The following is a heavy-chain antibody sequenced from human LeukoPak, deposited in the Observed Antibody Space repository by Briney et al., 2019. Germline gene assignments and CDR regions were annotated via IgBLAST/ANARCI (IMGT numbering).Heavy chain of an antibody. CDR3: AKEVFDTGKAFES. J-gene: IGHJ4*02. D-gene: IGHD3-10*01. CDR1: GFTFSSFA. V-gene: IGHV3-23*01. CDR2: ISASGDDT. Sequence: GGSLRLSCAAFGFTFSSFALNWVRQAPGKRVEWVSTISASGDDTFYAASVKGRFTLSRDNSKNTLHLQLNSLRAEDTAIYYCAKEVFDTGKAFESWGQGTLVTVSS.